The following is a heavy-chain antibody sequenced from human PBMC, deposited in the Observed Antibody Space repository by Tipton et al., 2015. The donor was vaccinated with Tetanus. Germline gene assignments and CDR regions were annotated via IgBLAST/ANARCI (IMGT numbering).Heavy chain of an antibody. Sequence: TLSLTCSVSGGSISGSSYYWSWIRQPPEKALEWIGSIYYSGSTFYHPSLQSRVTISVDTSKNQFSLRLSSVTAADTAVYFCARHPPPYYYGSGSYLDYWGQGTPVTVSS. CDR1: GGSISGSSYY. D-gene: IGHD3-10*01. CDR2: IYYSGST. CDR3: ARHPPPYYYGSGSYLDY. V-gene: IGHV4-39*01. J-gene: IGHJ4*02.